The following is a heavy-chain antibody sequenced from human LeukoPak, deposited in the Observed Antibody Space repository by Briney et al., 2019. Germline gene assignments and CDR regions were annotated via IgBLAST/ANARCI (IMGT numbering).Heavy chain of an antibody. CDR1: GGSISSGDYY. CDR3: ARDYYGSGSYFNWFDP. Sequence: SETLSLTCTASGGSISSGDYYWSWIRQPPGKGLEWIGYIYYSGSTYYNPSLKSRVTISVDTSKNQFSLKLSSVTAADTAVYYCARDYYGSGSYFNWFDPWGQGTLVTVSS. CDR2: IYYSGST. V-gene: IGHV4-30-4*01. J-gene: IGHJ5*02. D-gene: IGHD3-10*01.